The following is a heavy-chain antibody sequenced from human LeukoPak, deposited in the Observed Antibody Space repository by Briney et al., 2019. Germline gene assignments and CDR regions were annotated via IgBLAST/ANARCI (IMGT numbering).Heavy chain of an antibody. CDR3: ARIRGEYSSSSFDY. CDR2: ISSRSSSI. V-gene: IGHV3-48*01. Sequence: GGSLRLSCAASGFTFSSYWMHWVRQAPGKGLEWVSYISSRSSSIYYADSVKGRFTLSRDNAKNSLYLQMNSLRAEDTAVYYCARIRGEYSSSSFDYWGQGTLVTVSS. CDR1: GFTFSSYW. J-gene: IGHJ4*02. D-gene: IGHD6-6*01.